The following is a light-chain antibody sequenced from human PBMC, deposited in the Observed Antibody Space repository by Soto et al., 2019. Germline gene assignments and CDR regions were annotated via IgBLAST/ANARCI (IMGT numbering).Light chain of an antibody. CDR2: WNN. CDR1: SSNIGSNY. CDR3: AAWDDSLSGWV. V-gene: IGLV1-47*01. Sequence: QSVLTQPPSASGTPGQRVTISCSGSSSNIGSNYVYWYQQLPGTAPKLLIYWNNQRPSGVPDRFSGSDSGTSASLAISGLRSADEADYYCAAWDDSLSGWVFGGGTKVTVL. J-gene: IGLJ3*02.